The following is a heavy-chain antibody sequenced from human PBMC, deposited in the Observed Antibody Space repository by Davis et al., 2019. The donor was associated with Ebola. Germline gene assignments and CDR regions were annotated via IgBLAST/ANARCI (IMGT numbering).Heavy chain of an antibody. CDR3: ARDTTTVVTGWFDP. J-gene: IGHJ5*02. D-gene: IGHD4-23*01. Sequence: ASVKVSCKASGYTFTGYYMHWVRQAPGQGLEWMGWINPNSGGTNYAQKFQGKVTMTRDTSISTAYMELSRLRSDDTAVYYCARDTTTVVTGWFDPWGQGTLVTVSS. V-gene: IGHV1-2*02. CDR1: GYTFTGYY. CDR2: INPNSGGT.